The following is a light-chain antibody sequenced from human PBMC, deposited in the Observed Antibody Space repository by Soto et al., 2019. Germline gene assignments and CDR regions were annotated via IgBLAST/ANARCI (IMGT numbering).Light chain of an antibody. CDR3: CSYAGSNTLV. J-gene: IGLJ3*02. Sequence: QSALTQPRSVSWSPGQSVTISCTGTSSDVGGYNYVSWYQQHAGKAPKLRIYDVSKRPSGVPDRFSGSKSGNTASLTISGLQAEDEAEYYCCSYAGSNTLVFGGGTKVTVL. CDR1: SSDVGGYNY. V-gene: IGLV2-11*01. CDR2: DVS.